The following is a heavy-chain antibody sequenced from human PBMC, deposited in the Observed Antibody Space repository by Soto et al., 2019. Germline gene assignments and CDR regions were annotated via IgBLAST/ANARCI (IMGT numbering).Heavy chain of an antibody. Sequence: EVQLVESGGGLVQPGGSLRLSCVASGFTFGDYWMSWVRQAPGKGLDWVANIKQDGSEKYYVDSVKGRFAVSRDNAQNSLYLQMNSLRAEDTAMYYCGTVTGLAYCGADCYSLYYYAMDVWGQGTTVTVSS. CDR3: GTVTGLAYCGADCYSLYYYAMDV. J-gene: IGHJ6*02. V-gene: IGHV3-7*05. CDR2: IKQDGSEK. CDR1: GFTFGDYW. D-gene: IGHD2-21*02.